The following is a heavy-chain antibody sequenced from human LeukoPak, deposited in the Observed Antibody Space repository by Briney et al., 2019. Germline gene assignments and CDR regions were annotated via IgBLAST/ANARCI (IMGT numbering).Heavy chain of an antibody. V-gene: IGHV3-11*05. J-gene: IGHJ4*02. CDR1: GFTFSDYY. Sequence: GGSLRLSCAASGFTFSDYYMRWIGQAPGKGLEWVSYISSSSSYTNYADSVKGRFTISRDNVKNSLYLQMNSLRAEDTAGYYCARGPSWRFGELATDYWGQGTLVTVSS. CDR3: ARGPSWRFGELATDY. CDR2: ISSSSSYT. D-gene: IGHD3-10*01.